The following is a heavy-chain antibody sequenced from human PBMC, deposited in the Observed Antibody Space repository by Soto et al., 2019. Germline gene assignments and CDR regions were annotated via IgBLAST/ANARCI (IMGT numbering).Heavy chain of an antibody. D-gene: IGHD3-10*01. CDR3: ARDRITMGFDP. Sequence: QVQLVESGGGVVQPGRSLRLSCAASGFTFSSYAMHWVRQAPGKGLEWVAVISYDGSNKYYADSVKGRFTISRDNSKNTLYLQMNSLRAEDTAVYYCARDRITMGFDPWGQGTLVTVSS. CDR1: GFTFSSYA. J-gene: IGHJ5*02. CDR2: ISYDGSNK. V-gene: IGHV3-30-3*01.